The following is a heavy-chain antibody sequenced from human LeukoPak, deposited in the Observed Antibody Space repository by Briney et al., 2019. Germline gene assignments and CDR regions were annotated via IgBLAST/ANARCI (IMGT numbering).Heavy chain of an antibody. CDR2: IKSDGSST. Sequence: GGSLRLSCAGSGFTFSSYWMHWVRQAPGKGLVWVSRIKSDGSSTSYADSVKGRFTISRDNAKNTLYLQMNSLRAEDMAVYYCARGDGYGMDYWGQGTRVTVSS. D-gene: IGHD5-24*01. J-gene: IGHJ4*02. CDR1: GFTFSSYW. CDR3: ARGDGYGMDY. V-gene: IGHV3-74*01.